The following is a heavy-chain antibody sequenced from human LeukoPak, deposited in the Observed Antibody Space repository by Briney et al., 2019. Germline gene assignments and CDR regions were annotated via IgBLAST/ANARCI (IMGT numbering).Heavy chain of an antibody. CDR2: IYYSGST. J-gene: IGHJ4*02. D-gene: IGHD3-9*01. Sequence: PSESLSLTCTVSGGSISSYYWSWMRQPPGKGLEWIGYIYYSGSTNYNPSLKSRVTISLDTSKNQFSLKLSCVTAADTAVYYCARDDLTGLFDYWGQGTLVTVSS. CDR3: ARDDLTGLFDY. V-gene: IGHV4-59*01. CDR1: GGSISSYY.